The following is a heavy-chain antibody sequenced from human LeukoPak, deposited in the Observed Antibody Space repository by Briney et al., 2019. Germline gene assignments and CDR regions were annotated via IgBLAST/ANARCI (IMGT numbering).Heavy chain of an antibody. D-gene: IGHD3-3*01. CDR3: ARVKYYDFWSGYSGCNWFDP. CDR2: INHSGST. J-gene: IGHJ5*02. Sequence: PSETLSLTCAVYGGSFSGYYWSWICQPPGKGLEWIGEINHSGSTNYNPSLKSRVTISVDTSKNQFSLKLSSVTAADTAVYYCARVKYYDFWSGYSGCNWFDPWGQGTPVTVSS. V-gene: IGHV4-34*01. CDR1: GGSFSGYY.